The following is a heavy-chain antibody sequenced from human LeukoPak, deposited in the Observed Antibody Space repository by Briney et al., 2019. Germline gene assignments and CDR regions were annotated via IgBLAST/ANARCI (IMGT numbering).Heavy chain of an antibody. J-gene: IGHJ5*02. CDR2: ISSSGSTI. D-gene: IGHD3-10*01. Sequence: GGSLRLSCAASGFTFSSYEMNWVRQAPGKGLEWVSYISSSGSTIYYADSVKGRFTISRDNAKNSLYLQMNSLRAEDTAVYYCASAPSSSSGSYHNWFDPWGQGTLVTVSS. CDR1: GFTFSSYE. V-gene: IGHV3-48*03. CDR3: ASAPSSSSGSYHNWFDP.